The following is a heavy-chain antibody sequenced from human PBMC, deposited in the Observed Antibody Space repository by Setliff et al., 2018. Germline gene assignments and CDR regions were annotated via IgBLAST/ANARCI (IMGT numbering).Heavy chain of an antibody. J-gene: IGHJ4*02. V-gene: IGHV5-51*01. CDR1: GFTFTSYW. CDR2: IYPGDSDT. Sequence: SGFTFTSYWIGWVRQMPGKGLEWMGIIYPGDSDTRYSPSFEGQVTISPDKSISTAYQQWSTLKASDTAMYYCARSAWGSSGYYPYYFDYWGQGTLVTVSS. CDR3: ARSAWGSSGYYPYYFDY. D-gene: IGHD3-22*01.